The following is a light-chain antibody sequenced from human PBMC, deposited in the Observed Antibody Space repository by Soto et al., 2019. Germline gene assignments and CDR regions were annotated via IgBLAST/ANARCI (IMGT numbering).Light chain of an antibody. J-gene: IGKJ5*01. CDR2: GAS. V-gene: IGKV3-11*01. CDR3: QQRSDWPS. CDR1: QTTSPKY. Sequence: EIVLTQSPATLSLSPGESATLSCRVSQTTSPKYVAWYQQRRGLAPRLLVYGASKRAAGIPARFSGSGSGTDLTLTISSLEPEDFAVYYCQQRSDWPSFGQGTRLAIK.